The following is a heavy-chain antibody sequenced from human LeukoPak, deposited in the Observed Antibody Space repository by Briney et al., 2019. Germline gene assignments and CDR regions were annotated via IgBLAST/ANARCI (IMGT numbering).Heavy chain of an antibody. CDR3: ARDCSGGCCYPRTPFDY. V-gene: IGHV3-48*03. J-gene: IGHJ4*02. Sequence: GGSLRLSCAASGFTFSSYEMNWVRQAPGKGLEWVSYISSSGSTIYYADSVKGRFTISRDNAKNSLYLQMNSLRAEDTAVYYCARDCSGGCCYPRTPFDYWGQGTLVTVSS. CDR2: ISSSGSTI. D-gene: IGHD2-15*01. CDR1: GFTFSSYE.